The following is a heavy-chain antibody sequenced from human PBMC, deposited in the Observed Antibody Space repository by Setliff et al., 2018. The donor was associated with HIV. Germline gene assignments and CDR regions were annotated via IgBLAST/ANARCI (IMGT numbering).Heavy chain of an antibody. CDR1: GGSISRYY. CDR3: ARVSSTYWYSIFRNYYYHMDV. CDR2: IYTGGRT. V-gene: IGHV4-4*07. J-gene: IGHJ6*03. Sequence: SETLSLTCTVSGGSISRYYWSWIRQSAGKGLEWVGRIYTGGRTNYNPSLKGRVTISVDTSKTQFSLKLSSVTAADTAVYYCARVSSTYWYSIFRNYYYHMDVWGKGTTVTVSS. D-gene: IGHD2-8*02.